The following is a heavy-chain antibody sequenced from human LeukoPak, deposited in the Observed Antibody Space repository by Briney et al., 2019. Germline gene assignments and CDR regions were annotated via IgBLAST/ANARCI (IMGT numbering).Heavy chain of an antibody. Sequence: GGPLRLSCAASGFTFKSAWMNWVRQAPGKGLEWVGLIKNDGRTTDHAAPVKGRFTISRDDSKNTLFLQMNSLKTEDTAVYYCTTGYSTAWHDHCRGQGTLVTVSS. V-gene: IGHV3-15*01. CDR1: GFTFKSAW. CDR3: TTGYSTAWHDHC. D-gene: IGHD2/OR15-2a*01. J-gene: IGHJ4*02. CDR2: IKNDGRTT.